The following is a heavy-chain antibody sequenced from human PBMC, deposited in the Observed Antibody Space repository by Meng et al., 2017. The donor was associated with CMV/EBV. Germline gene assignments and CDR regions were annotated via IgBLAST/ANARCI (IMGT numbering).Heavy chain of an antibody. D-gene: IGHD3-22*01. CDR3: AGDEWPRWGGLTTMTRGMDV. Sequence: SVKVPCKASGGTFISYAISWVRQAPGQGLEWMGGIIPIFGTANNAQKSQGRVTITTDESTSTANMELSSLRSEDTAVCYCAGDEWPRWGGLTTMTRGMDVWGQGTTVTVSS. V-gene: IGHV1-69*05. CDR1: GGTFISYA. J-gene: IGHJ6*02. CDR2: IIPIFGTA.